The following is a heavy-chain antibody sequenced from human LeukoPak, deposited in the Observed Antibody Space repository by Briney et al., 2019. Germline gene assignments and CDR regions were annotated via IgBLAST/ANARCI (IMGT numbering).Heavy chain of an antibody. J-gene: IGHJ4*02. CDR1: GGTFSSYG. CDR3: ARDYCYDSSGPIDY. V-gene: IGHV1-18*01. Sequence: ASVKVSCKASGGTFSSYGFSWVRQAPGQGLEWMGWISAYNGNTNYAQKLQGRVTMTTDTSTSTAYMELRSLRSDDTAVYYCARDYCYDSSGPIDYWGQGTLVTVSS. D-gene: IGHD3-22*01. CDR2: ISAYNGNT.